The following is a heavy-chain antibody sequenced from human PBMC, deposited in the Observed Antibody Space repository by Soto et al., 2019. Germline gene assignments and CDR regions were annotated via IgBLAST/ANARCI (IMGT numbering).Heavy chain of an antibody. D-gene: IGHD6-19*01. CDR2: ITSDTNTI. CDR1: GFPFSIYS. CDR3: ARSVEGHFDY. V-gene: IGHV3-48*02. J-gene: IGHJ4*02. Sequence: EVQLVESXXXXXXXXXXLRLTCVASGFPFSIYSMNWVRQAPGKGLEWSSYITSDTNTIKYADSVKGRFTISRDNAKNLVYLQMNSLRDEDTAVYFCARSVEGHFDYWGQGTVVTVSS.